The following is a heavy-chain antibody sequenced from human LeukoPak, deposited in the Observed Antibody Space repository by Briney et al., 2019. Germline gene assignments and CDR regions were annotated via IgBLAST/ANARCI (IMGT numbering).Heavy chain of an antibody. V-gene: IGHV3-53*01. D-gene: IGHD3-10*01. Sequence: PGGSLRLSCAASVFTVTSNYMSLVRQAPGKGLEGVSAIYSGGSTYYGDSVKGRFTISRDNSENRLYLQMNSLRAEDTAVYYCARSSGVTTPDRAFDIWGQGTMVTVSS. CDR3: ARSSGVTTPDRAFDI. CDR2: IYSGGST. CDR1: VFTVTSNY. J-gene: IGHJ3*02.